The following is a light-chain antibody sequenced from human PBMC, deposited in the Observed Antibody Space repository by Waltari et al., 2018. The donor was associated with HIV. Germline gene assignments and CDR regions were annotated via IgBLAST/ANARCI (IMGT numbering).Light chain of an antibody. CDR2: DVS. Sequence: QSDLTQPASVSGSPGQSITTSCTGARRDIGGFNFASWYQQHPGKAPKLMIYDVSNRPSGVSNRFSGSKSGNTASLTISGLQAEDEADYYCSSYTSSSTLFVFGTGTKVTVL. J-gene: IGLJ1*01. V-gene: IGLV2-14*01. CDR3: SSYTSSSTLFV. CDR1: RRDIGGFNF.